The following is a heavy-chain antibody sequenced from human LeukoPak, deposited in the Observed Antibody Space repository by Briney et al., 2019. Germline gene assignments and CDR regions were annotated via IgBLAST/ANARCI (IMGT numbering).Heavy chain of an antibody. J-gene: IGHJ4*02. Sequence: SETLSLTCTVSGGSISSSSYYWGWIRQPPGKGLEWIGSIYYSGSTYYNPSLKSRVTISVDTSKNQFSLKLSSVTAADTAEYYCARRGQWLVYDYWGQGTLVTVSS. CDR3: ARRGQWLVYDY. CDR1: GGSISSSSYY. CDR2: IYYSGST. D-gene: IGHD6-19*01. V-gene: IGHV4-39*01.